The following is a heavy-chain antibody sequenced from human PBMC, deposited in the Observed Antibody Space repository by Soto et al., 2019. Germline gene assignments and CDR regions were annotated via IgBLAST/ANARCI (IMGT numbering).Heavy chain of an antibody. J-gene: IGHJ3*02. CDR1: GFTFSGYA. CDR2: ITASGDTT. Sequence: VQLLESGGGLVRPGGSLRLSCAASGFTFSGYAMSWVRQAPGKGLEWVSGITASGDTTYYPDSVKGRFTISRDNSKNTLSLLINSLRPEDTAVYYCAKVRPLRDCTRTSCLGGFDMWCQGTMVTVS. V-gene: IGHV3-23*01. D-gene: IGHD2-2*01. CDR3: AKVRPLRDCTRTSCLGGFDM.